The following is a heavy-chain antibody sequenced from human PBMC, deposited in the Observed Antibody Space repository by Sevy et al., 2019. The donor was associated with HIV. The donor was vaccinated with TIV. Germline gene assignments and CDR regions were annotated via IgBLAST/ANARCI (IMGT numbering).Heavy chain of an antibody. CDR3: ARGGVVVVAATRDDAFDI. Sequence: SETLSLTCTVSGGSISSGDYYWSWIRQPPGKGLESIGYIYYSWSTYYNPSLKSRVTISVDTSKNQFSLKLSSVTAADTAVYYCARGGVVVVAATRDDAFDIWGQGTMVTVSS. CDR2: IYYSWST. CDR1: GGSISSGDYY. D-gene: IGHD2-15*01. J-gene: IGHJ3*02. V-gene: IGHV4-30-4*01.